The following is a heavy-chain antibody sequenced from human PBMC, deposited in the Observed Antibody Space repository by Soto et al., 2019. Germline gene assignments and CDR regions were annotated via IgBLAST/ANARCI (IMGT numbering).Heavy chain of an antibody. Sequence: QVQLVESGGGVVQPGRSLRLSCAASGFTYSSYAMHWVRQAPGKGLEWVAVISYDGSNKYYADSVKGRFTISRDNSKNTLYLQMNSLRAEDTAVYYCARGRRSSSSRLDYWGQGTLVTVSS. CDR1: GFTYSSYA. CDR3: ARGRRSSSSRLDY. V-gene: IGHV3-30-3*01. D-gene: IGHD6-6*01. CDR2: ISYDGSNK. J-gene: IGHJ4*02.